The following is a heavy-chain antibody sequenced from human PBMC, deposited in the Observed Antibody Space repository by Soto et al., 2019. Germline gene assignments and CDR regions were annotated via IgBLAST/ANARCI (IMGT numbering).Heavy chain of an antibody. CDR3: ARPRSSCSCGSCYYYYYGMDV. CDR2: IIPIFGTA. D-gene: IGHD2-15*01. V-gene: IGHV1-69*12. J-gene: IGHJ6*02. Sequence: QVQLVQSGAEVKKPGSSVKVSCKASGGTFSSYAISWVRQAPGQGLEWMGGIIPIFGTANYAQKFQGRVTITADESTRTAYMELSSLRSEDTAVYYCARPRSSCSCGSCYYYYYGMDVWGQGTTVTVSS. CDR1: GGTFSSYA.